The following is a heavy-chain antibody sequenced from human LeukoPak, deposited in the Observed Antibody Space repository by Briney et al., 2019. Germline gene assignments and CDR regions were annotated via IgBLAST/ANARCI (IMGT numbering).Heavy chain of an antibody. Sequence: GGSLRLSCAASGFTFSSYAMHWVRQAPGKGLEWVAVISYDGSNKYYADSVKGRFIISRDNSKNTLYLQMNSLRAEDTAVYYCASTLIAAAGTFDYWGQGTLVTVSS. CDR2: ISYDGSNK. J-gene: IGHJ4*02. CDR3: ASTLIAAAGTFDY. CDR1: GFTFSSYA. D-gene: IGHD6-13*01. V-gene: IGHV3-30-3*01.